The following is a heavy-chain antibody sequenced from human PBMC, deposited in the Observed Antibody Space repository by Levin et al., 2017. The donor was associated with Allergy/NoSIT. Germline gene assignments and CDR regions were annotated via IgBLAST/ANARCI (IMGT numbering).Heavy chain of an antibody. Sequence: SETLSLTCAVSAGSISSTNWWSWVRQPPGKGLEWIGDIFHDGDTDYNPSLKSRVTISLYKSQNRFSLNLSAVTAADTAVYYCARKSPLDCSSGSCYFAFDIWGQGTMVTVSS. CDR1: AGSISSTNW. D-gene: IGHD2-15*01. CDR3: ARKSPLDCSSGSCYFAFDI. V-gene: IGHV4-4*02. CDR2: IFHDGDT. J-gene: IGHJ3*02.